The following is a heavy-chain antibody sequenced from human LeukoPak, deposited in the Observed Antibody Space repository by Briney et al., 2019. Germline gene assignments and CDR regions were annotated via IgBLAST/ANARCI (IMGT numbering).Heavy chain of an antibody. CDR1: GYIFTTYV. D-gene: IGHD2-2*01. Sequence: AAVKVSYKTSGYIFTTYVISWVRPAPGQGLEWMGWISAYIGNTNYAQKLQGRVTMTTDTSTNTAYMELRSLTSDDTAVYYCARAWDWSSTTCYVYFDYWGQGSLVTVSS. J-gene: IGHJ4*02. CDR3: ARAWDWSSTTCYVYFDY. CDR2: ISAYIGNT. V-gene: IGHV1-18*01.